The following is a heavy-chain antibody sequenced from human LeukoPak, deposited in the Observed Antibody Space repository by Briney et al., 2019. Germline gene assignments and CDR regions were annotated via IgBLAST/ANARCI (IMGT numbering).Heavy chain of an antibody. Sequence: GGSVKVSCKASGYTFTSYRISWLRQAPGQGLEWVGWINAYNGNTNYAQKLQGRVTMTTDTSTSTAYMELGSLRSDDTAVYYCARVRDLGAVIDYWGQGTLVTVSS. CDR2: INAYNGNT. CDR1: GYTFTSYR. J-gene: IGHJ4*02. V-gene: IGHV1-18*01. D-gene: IGHD2-21*01. CDR3: ARVRDLGAVIDY.